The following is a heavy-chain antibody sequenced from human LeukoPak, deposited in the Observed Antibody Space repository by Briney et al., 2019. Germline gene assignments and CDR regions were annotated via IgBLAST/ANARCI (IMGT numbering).Heavy chain of an antibody. J-gene: IGHJ4*02. CDR3: ASSVTANEGGFDY. CDR1: GYTFTSYG. Sequence: ASVKVSCKASGYTFTSYGISWVRQAPGRGLEWMGIINPSGGSTSYAQKFQGRVTMTRDTSTSTVYMELSSLRSEDTAVYYCASSVTANEGGFDYWGQGTLVTVSS. V-gene: IGHV1-46*01. D-gene: IGHD2-21*02. CDR2: INPSGGST.